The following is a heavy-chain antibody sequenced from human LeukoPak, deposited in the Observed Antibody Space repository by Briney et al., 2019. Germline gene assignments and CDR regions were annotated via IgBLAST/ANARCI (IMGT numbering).Heavy chain of an antibody. V-gene: IGHV3-23*01. CDR3: AKGTKTTIVRGNWFDP. D-gene: IGHD3-10*01. CDR1: GFTFSSYA. J-gene: IGHJ5*02. CDR2: ISGSGGST. Sequence: GGSLRLSCAASGFTFSSYAMSWVRQAPGKGLEWVSAISGSGGSTYYADSVKGRFTISRDNSKNTLYLQMNSLRVEDTAVYYCAKGTKTTIVRGNWFDPWGQGTLVTVSS.